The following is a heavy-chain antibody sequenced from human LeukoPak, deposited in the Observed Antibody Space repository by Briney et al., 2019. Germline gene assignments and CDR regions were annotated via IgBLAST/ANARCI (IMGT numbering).Heavy chain of an antibody. D-gene: IGHD6-13*01. CDR3: ARDATSYSSSWYEY. V-gene: IGHV4-31*03. CDR2: IYYSGST. CDR1: GGSISSGGYY. J-gene: IGHJ4*02. Sequence: SETLSLTCTVSGGSISSGGYYWSWIRQHPGKGLEWIGYIYYSGSTYYNPSLKSRVTISVDTSKNQFSLKLSSVTAADTAVYYCARDATSYSSSWYEYWGQGTLVTVSS.